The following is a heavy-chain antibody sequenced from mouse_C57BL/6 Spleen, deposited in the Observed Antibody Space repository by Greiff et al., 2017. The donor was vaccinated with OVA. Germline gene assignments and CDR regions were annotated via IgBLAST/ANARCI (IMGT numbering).Heavy chain of an antibody. D-gene: IGHD1-1*01. CDR3: ASIITTVVEGYFDV. CDR1: GYTFTSYW. J-gene: IGHJ1*03. Sequence: QVQLQQPGAELVMPGASVKLSCKASGYTFTSYWMHWVKQRPGQGLEWIGEIDPSDSYTNYNQKFKGKSTLTVDKSSSTAYMQLSSLTSEDSAVYYCASIITTVVEGYFDVWGTGTTVTVSS. CDR2: IDPSDSYT. V-gene: IGHV1-69*01.